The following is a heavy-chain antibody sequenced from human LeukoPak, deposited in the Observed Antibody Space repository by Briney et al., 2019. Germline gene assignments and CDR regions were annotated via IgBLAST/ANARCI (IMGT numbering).Heavy chain of an antibody. J-gene: IGHJ3*02. CDR2: ISYDGSNK. Sequence: QPGGSLRLSCVASGFTFSSYAMHWVRQAPGKGLEWVAVISYDGSNKYYADSVKGRFTISRDNSKNTLYLQMNSLRAEDTAVYYCAREAFDIWGQGTMVTVSS. V-gene: IGHV3-30*04. CDR1: GFTFSSYA. CDR3: AREAFDI.